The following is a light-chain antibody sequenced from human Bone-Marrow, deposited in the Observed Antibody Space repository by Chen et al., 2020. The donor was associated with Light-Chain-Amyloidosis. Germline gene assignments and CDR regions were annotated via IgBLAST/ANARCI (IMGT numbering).Light chain of an antibody. CDR3: QQYYSTPRT. CDR2: WAS. Sequence: DIVMTQSPDSLAVSLGERATINCKSSQSVLYSSNNKNYLAWYQQKPGQPPKLLIYWASTRESGVSDRFSGSGSGTDFTLTISSLQAEDVAVDYCQQYYSTPRTFGQGTKVEIK. CDR1: QSVLYSSNNKNY. V-gene: IGKV4-1*01. J-gene: IGKJ1*01.